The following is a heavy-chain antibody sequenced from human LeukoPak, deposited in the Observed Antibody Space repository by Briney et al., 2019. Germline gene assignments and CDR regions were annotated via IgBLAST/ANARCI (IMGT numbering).Heavy chain of an antibody. Sequence: PGGSLRLSCAASGFTFNTYRMHWVRQAPGKGLEWVANIKQDGSEKYYVDSVKGRFTISRDNAKNSLYLQMNSLRAEDTAVYYCARDTYYYDSDDYWGQGTLVAVSS. CDR1: GFTFNTYR. D-gene: IGHD3-22*01. CDR2: IKQDGSEK. V-gene: IGHV3-7*01. J-gene: IGHJ4*02. CDR3: ARDTYYYDSDDY.